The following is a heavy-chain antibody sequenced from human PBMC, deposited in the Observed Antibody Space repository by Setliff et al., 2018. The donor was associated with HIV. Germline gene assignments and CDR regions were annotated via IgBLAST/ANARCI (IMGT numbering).Heavy chain of an antibody. J-gene: IGHJ4*02. CDR1: GESFSDYS. Sequence: KTSETLSLTCSVYGESFSDYSWNWIRQAPGKRLEWVGEVNHSGRTSYNPSLKSRVTISVATSKNHFSLNLTSVTAADTAVYFCSRKGWNGYTAFDFWGPGTLVTVSS. CDR2: VNHSGRT. CDR3: SRKGWNGYTAFDF. V-gene: IGHV4-34*01. D-gene: IGHD5-12*01.